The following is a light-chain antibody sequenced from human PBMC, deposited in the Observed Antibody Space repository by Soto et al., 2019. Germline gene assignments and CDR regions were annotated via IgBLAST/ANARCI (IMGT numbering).Light chain of an antibody. V-gene: IGKV3-20*01. CDR3: QHYRTS. CDR1: QGVSSSY. J-gene: IGKJ4*01. CDR2: GAS. Sequence: EIVLTQSPGTLSLSPGERATLSCRASQGVSSSYLAWYQQKPGQPPRLLIYGASSRATGIPDRFSCSGSGTDFTLTITRLEPADFSVYYCQHYRTSFGGGTKVEIK.